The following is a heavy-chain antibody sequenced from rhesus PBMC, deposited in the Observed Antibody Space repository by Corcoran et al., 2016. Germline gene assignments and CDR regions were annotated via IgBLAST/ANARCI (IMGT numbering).Heavy chain of an antibody. CDR1: GASISSYW. Sequence: QVQLQESGPGLVKPSETLSLTCAVSGASISSYWWSWIRQPPGKGREWIGGINGNRGSPYNNPSLKSRVTISKDASKNQFSLKLSSVTAADTAVYYCARGLYCSGIYCYVYWGQGVLVTVSS. CDR3: ARGLYCSGIYCYVY. J-gene: IGHJ4*01. CDR2: INGNRGSP. D-gene: IGHD2-27*01. V-gene: IGHV4-80*01.